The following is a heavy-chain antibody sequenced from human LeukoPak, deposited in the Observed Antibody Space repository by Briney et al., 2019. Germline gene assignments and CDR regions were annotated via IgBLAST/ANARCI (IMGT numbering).Heavy chain of an antibody. CDR1: GNYW. CDR2: INSDGSWT. Sequence: GSLRLSCAASGNYWMHWVRQAPGKGLVWVSHINSDGSWTSYADSVKGRFTISRDNSKNTLYLQMNSLRAEDTAVYYCAKDQSGGQLDSAPDKFDCWGQGTLVTVSS. D-gene: IGHD3/OR15-3a*01. J-gene: IGHJ4*02. CDR3: AKDQSGGQLDSAPDKFDC. V-gene: IGHV3-74*01.